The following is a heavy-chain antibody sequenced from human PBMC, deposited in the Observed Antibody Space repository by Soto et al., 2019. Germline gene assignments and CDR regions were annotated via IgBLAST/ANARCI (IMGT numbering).Heavy chain of an antibody. J-gene: IGHJ5*02. D-gene: IGHD3-10*01. Sequence: GESLRLSCAASGFTFGTTDMSWVRQAPGEGLEWVSTIDGSGGITYYADSVKGRFTISRDNSRNTVYLQMNSLRGDDTALYYCVKNSGWFNTWGQGALVTVSS. CDR1: GFTFGTTD. V-gene: IGHV3-23*01. CDR2: IDGSGGIT. CDR3: VKNSGWFNT.